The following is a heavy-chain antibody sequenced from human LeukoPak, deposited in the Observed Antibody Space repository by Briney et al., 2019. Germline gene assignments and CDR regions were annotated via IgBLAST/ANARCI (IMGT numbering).Heavy chain of an antibody. D-gene: IGHD6-25*01. J-gene: IGHJ4*02. V-gene: IGHV1-2*06. Sequence: ASVKVSCKASGYTFTGYYMHWVRQAPGQGLEWMGRINPNSGGTNYAQKFQGRVTMTRDTSISTAYMELSRLRSDDTAVYYCARVLTATQIMIFWGQGTLVTVSS. CDR1: GYTFTGYY. CDR2: INPNSGGT. CDR3: ARVLTATQIMIF.